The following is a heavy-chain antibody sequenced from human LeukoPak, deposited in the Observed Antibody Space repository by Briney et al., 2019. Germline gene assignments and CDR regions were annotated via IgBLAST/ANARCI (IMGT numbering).Heavy chain of an antibody. V-gene: IGHV3-23*01. CDR1: GFRFSDFT. J-gene: IGHJ5*02. CDR2: IGGRGGST. Sequence: GGSLRLSCSASGFRFSDFTMTWVRQAPGKGPEWVSAIGGRGGSTYYADSVGGRFSISRDNSKDMVYLQMNSLIVEDTATYYCGKEGGAWGQGTKVTVSS. D-gene: IGHD3-16*01. CDR3: GKEGGA.